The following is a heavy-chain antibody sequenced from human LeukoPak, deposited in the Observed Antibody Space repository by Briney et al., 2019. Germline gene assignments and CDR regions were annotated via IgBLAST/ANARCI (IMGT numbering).Heavy chain of an antibody. Sequence: GGSLRLSCAASGFTFDDYGMSWVRQAPGKGLEWVSGINWNGGSTGYADSVKGRFTISRDNAKNSLYLQMNSLRAGDTALYYCARVGEGGNYYSARMDVWGKGTTVTVSS. D-gene: IGHD1-26*01. J-gene: IGHJ6*04. CDR2: INWNGGST. CDR1: GFTFDDYG. CDR3: ARVGEGGNYYSARMDV. V-gene: IGHV3-20*04.